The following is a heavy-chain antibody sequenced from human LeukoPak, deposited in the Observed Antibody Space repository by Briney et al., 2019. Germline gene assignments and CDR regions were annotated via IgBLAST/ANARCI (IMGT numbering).Heavy chain of an antibody. V-gene: IGHV1-46*01. CDR3: ARASSGWYFDY. Sequence: ASVKVSCKASGYTFTSYYMHWVRQAPGQGLEWMGIINPSGGSTSYAQKFQGRVTMTRDTSTSTVYTELSSLRSKDTAVYYCARASSGWYFDYWGQGTLVTVSS. D-gene: IGHD6-19*01. CDR2: INPSGGST. J-gene: IGHJ4*02. CDR1: GYTFTSYY.